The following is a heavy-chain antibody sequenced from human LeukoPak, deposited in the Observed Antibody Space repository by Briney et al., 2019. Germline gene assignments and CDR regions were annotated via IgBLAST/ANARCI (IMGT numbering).Heavy chain of an antibody. CDR1: GGSISSYY. Sequence: SETLSLTCTVSGGSISSYYWSWIRQLPGKGLEWIGYIYYSGSTNYNPSLKSRVTISVDTSKNQFSLKLSSVTAADTAVYYCAREWVNCSGGSCYPTSYGMDVWGQGTTVTVSS. CDR2: IYYSGST. D-gene: IGHD2-15*01. CDR3: AREWVNCSGGSCYPTSYGMDV. J-gene: IGHJ6*02. V-gene: IGHV4-59*01.